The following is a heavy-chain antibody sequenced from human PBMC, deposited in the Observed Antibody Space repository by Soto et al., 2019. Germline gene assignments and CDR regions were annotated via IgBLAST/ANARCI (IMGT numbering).Heavy chain of an antibody. J-gene: IGHJ4*02. CDR3: ARYQRYYCATTSCYVFDS. CDR2: VTGSGDST. CDR1: GFTFTTYA. D-gene: IGHD2-2*01. Sequence: EVQLLESGGGLVQPGGSLRLSCAASGFTFTTYAMSWVRQAPGKGLEWVSAVTGSGDSTYYEDSVKGRFTISRDNFKNTLYLEMNSLRAEDTAVYYCARYQRYYCATTSCYVFDSWGQGALVTVSS. V-gene: IGHV3-23*01.